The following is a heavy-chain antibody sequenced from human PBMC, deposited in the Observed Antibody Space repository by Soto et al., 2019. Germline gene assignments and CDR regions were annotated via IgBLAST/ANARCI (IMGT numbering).Heavy chain of an antibody. CDR1: GYTFTGYY. V-gene: IGHV1-2*02. Sequence: VASVKVSCKASGYTFTGYYMHWVRQAPGQGLEWMGWINPKSGGTNYAQDFQGRVTMTRVTSIGTAYMELSSLRSDDTALYYCAKDPNVVVVPAATGGMDVWGQGTTVTVSS. D-gene: IGHD2-2*01. CDR2: INPKSGGT. J-gene: IGHJ6*02. CDR3: AKDPNVVVVPAATGGMDV.